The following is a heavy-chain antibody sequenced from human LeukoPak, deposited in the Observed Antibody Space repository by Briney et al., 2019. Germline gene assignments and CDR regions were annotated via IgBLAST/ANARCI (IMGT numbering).Heavy chain of an antibody. J-gene: IGHJ4*02. Sequence: SETLSLTCAVYGGSFSGYYWSWIRQPPGKGLEWIGEINHSGSTNYNPSLKSRVTISVDTSKNQFSLKLSSVTAADTAVYYCARAYSSSWYEEFDYWGQGTLVTVSS. CDR2: INHSGST. V-gene: IGHV4-34*01. CDR1: GGSFSGYY. CDR3: ARAYSSSWYEEFDY. D-gene: IGHD6-13*01.